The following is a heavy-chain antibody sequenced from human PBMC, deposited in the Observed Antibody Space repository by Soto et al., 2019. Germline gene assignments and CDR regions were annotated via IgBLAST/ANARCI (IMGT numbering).Heavy chain of an antibody. J-gene: IGHJ5*02. V-gene: IGHV1-8*01. Sequence: QVQLVQSGAEAKRPGASVKVSCKASGYTFTTHDIHWVRQAPGQGLEWMGWMNTNTNSTDRAQKFQGRVTLTWNTSISTAYLELRRLKFDDTAVYYCAREVVEVVETTSLWFDPWGQGTLVTVSS. CDR2: MNTNTNST. D-gene: IGHD2-15*01. CDR3: AREVVEVVETTSLWFDP. CDR1: GYTFTTHD.